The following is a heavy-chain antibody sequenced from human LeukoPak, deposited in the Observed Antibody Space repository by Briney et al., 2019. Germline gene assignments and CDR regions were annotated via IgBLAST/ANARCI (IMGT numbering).Heavy chain of an antibody. J-gene: IGHJ4*02. D-gene: IGHD3-10*01. Sequence: PGGSLRLSCEASGFIFSSYAIHWVSQAPGKGLEWVGIISSDGKKKFYADSLKGRFTISRDNSKNTLYLQMNSLRADDTAVYYCARAAGEEGPDFDFWGQGTLVTVSS. CDR3: ARAAGEEGPDFDF. CDR2: ISSDGKKK. V-gene: IGHV3-30*04. CDR1: GFIFSSYA.